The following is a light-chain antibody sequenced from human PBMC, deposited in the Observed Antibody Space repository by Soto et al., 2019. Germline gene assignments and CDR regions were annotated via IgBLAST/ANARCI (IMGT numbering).Light chain of an antibody. CDR2: GAF. CDR1: QSISGY. J-gene: IGKJ4*01. CDR3: QQTFKTPLT. Sequence: DLPMTQSPSALSASVGDRVTITCRASQSISGYLTWFQQKPGKAPKLLIHGAFRLRSGVPSRFSGSGSGTDFTLTISSLQPEDFATYYCQQTFKTPLTFGGGTKLEIK. V-gene: IGKV1-39*01.